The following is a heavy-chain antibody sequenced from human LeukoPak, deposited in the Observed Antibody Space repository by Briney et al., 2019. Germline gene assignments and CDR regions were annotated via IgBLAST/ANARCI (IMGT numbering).Heavy chain of an antibody. Sequence: GGSLRLSCVASGFSFSTYRMNWVRQAPGEGLEWVSCVSSSGTNIDYADSVKGRFTISRDNAKNSLYLQMNSLRAEDTAVYYCARDSGLDGYTSWGQGTLVTVSS. CDR2: VSSSGTNI. J-gene: IGHJ5*02. D-gene: IGHD5-24*01. CDR3: ARDSGLDGYTS. V-gene: IGHV3-21*04. CDR1: GFSFSTYR.